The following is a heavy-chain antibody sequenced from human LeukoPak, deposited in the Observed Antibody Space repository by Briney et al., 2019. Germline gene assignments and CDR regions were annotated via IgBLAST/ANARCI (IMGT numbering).Heavy chain of an antibody. D-gene: IGHD2-2*01. V-gene: IGHV3-21*01. J-gene: IGHJ6*02. CDR1: GFTFNSYS. CDR3: ARDFPSYQLLIYAGYYYYGMDV. Sequence: AGGSVRLSCAASGFTFNSYSMNWVRQAPGKGLEWVSSISSSSSYIEYADSGKGRFTISRDNAKNSLYLQMNSLRAEDTAVYYCARDFPSYQLLIYAGYYYYGMDVWGQGTTVTVSS. CDR2: ISSSSSYI.